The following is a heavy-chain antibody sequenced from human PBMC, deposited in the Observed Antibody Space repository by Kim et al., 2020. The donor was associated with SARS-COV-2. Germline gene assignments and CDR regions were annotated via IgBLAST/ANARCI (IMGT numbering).Heavy chain of an antibody. J-gene: IGHJ4*02. Sequence: GGSLRLSCAASGFTFSSYEMNWVRQAPGKGLEWVSYISSSGSTIYYADSVKGRFTISRDNAKNSLYLQMNSLRAEDTAVYYCARLRWGAAAGTSDYWGQGTLVTVSS. D-gene: IGHD6-13*01. CDR2: ISSSGSTI. CDR1: GFTFSSYE. CDR3: ARLRWGAAAGTSDY. V-gene: IGHV3-48*03.